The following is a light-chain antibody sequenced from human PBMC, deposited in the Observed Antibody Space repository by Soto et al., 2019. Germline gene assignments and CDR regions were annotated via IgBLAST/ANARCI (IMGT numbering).Light chain of an antibody. CDR2: KGT. CDR3: CSSAPESTYV. Sequence: QSVLAQPASVSGSPGQSITISCTGTSSDVGAYNSVSWYQQHPHKAPQVIIYKGTQRPSGVSNRFSGSTSGNAASLTISGLQHEQEADSSCCSSAPESTYVFGSGTKVTVL. CDR1: SSDVGAYNS. J-gene: IGLJ1*01. V-gene: IGLV2-23*01.